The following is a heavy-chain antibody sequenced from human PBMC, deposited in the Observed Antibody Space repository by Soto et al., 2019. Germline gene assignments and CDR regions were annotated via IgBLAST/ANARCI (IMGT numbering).Heavy chain of an antibody. CDR2: ISHKGAT. D-gene: IGHD3-16*01. V-gene: IGHV4-39*01. Sequence: QVRLLESGPEMVKPSGTLSLTCTVSGDSIRSDDSFWGWIRRPPGQGLEWVGTISHKGATSYNPPLDSPLTMSLDASNDQFSLRLASVTAADAGVYFCARQVRGPSPRYVWLSPVTSWGQGTQVTVSS. J-gene: IGHJ5*02. CDR3: ARQVRGPSPRYVWLSPVTS. CDR1: GDSIRSDDSF.